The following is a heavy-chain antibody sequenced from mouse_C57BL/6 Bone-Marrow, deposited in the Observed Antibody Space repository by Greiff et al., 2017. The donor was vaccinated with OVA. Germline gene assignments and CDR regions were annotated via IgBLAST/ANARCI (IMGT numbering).Heavy chain of an antibody. J-gene: IGHJ2*01. CDR3: ARWWLSDY. CDR1: GFTFSDYG. D-gene: IGHD1-1*02. CDR2: ISSGSSTI. V-gene: IGHV5-17*01. Sequence: EVQLVESGGGLVKPGGSLKLSCAASGFTFSDYGMHWVRQAPEKGLEWVAYISSGSSTIYYADTVKGQFTNSRDKSKNTLFLQMTSLRAEDTAMYYCARWWLSDYWGQGTTLTVSS.